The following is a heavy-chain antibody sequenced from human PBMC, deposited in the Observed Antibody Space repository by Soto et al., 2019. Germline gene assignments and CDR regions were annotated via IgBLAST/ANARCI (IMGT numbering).Heavy chain of an antibody. V-gene: IGHV1-46*01. CDR3: ATAPHSSAWPSYYFDY. J-gene: IGHJ4*02. Sequence: ASVKVSCKASGYTFTSYYIHWVRQAPGQGLEWMGIVNPSGDSISYAQKFQGRVTMTRDTSTSTVYMELSSLRSDDTAVYYCATAPHSSAWPSYYFDYWGQGALVTVSS. CDR1: GYTFTSYY. D-gene: IGHD6-19*01. CDR2: VNPSGDSI.